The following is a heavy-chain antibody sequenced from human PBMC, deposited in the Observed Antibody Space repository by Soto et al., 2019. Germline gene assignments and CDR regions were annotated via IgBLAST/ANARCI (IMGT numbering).Heavy chain of an antibody. V-gene: IGHV1-2*02. CDR2: ITPSNDIT. D-gene: IGHD6-19*01. CDR1: GYAFRTDY. J-gene: IGHJ5*02. CDR3: ARERSALDA. Sequence: CKAYGYAFRTDYVHWARRAPRRGFQWLGWITPSNDITALSEFFQGRITMTSDTSTNTFHMEFNLLTSDDPDVYYSARERSALDAWGQATLVTVSS.